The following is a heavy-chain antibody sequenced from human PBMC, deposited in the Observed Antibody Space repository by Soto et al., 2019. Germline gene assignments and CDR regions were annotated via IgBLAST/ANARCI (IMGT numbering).Heavy chain of an antibody. CDR1: GGSFSGYY. D-gene: IGHD6-13*01. CDR2: INDSGST. Sequence: QVQLQQWGAGLLKPSETLSLTCAVYGGSFSGYYWSWIRQPTGKGLEWLGEINDSGSTNYNPSLKSRVTIAVDTSKNQFSLKLSAVTAADTATVDYCARGRKQQLVRSDWIDPWGPGTLVTVSS. CDR3: ARGRKQQLVRSDWIDP. J-gene: IGHJ5*02. V-gene: IGHV4-34*01.